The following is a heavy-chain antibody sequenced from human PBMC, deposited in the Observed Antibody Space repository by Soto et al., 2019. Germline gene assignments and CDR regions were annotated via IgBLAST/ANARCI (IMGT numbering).Heavy chain of an antibody. CDR1: GYSFTSYD. Sequence: ASVKVSCKASGYSFTSYDISCVRQAPGQGLEWMGWISAYNGNTNYAQKFQGRVTMTTDTSTSTAYMEVRSLRSDDTAVYYCARDYHGSGSPPGYWGQGTLVTVSS. V-gene: IGHV1-18*01. CDR3: ARDYHGSGSPPGY. D-gene: IGHD3-10*01. CDR2: ISAYNGNT. J-gene: IGHJ4*02.